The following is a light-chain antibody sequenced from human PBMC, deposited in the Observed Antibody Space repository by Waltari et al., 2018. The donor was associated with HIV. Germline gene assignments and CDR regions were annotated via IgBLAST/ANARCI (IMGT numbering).Light chain of an antibody. V-gene: IGLV2-8*01. CDR3: SSSAGGDTLV. Sequence: QSALTQPPSASGFPGQSVTISCTGTSSDVGSSNYVAWYQQYPGKAPKLFIYEITKRPSGVPDRFSVSKSGNTASLTVSGLQAEDEADYYCSSSAGGDTLVFGGGTKLTVL. J-gene: IGLJ3*02. CDR1: SSDVGSSNY. CDR2: EIT.